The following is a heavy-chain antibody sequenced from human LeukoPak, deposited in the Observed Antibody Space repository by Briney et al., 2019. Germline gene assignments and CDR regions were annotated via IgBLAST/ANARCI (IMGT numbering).Heavy chain of an antibody. J-gene: IGHJ5*01. CDR2: INANSGTT. CDR3: AKPISGGIAVTVDWFDP. CDR1: GFAFSFYA. V-gene: IGHV3-23*01. D-gene: IGHD6-19*01. Sequence: HPGGSLRLSCAVSGFAFSFYAMSWLRQPPGKGLEWVSTINANSGTTSYAASVRGRFTISRDNSKNTLYLQVNSLRADDTAVYYCAKPISGGIAVTVDWFDPWGQGTLVVVSS.